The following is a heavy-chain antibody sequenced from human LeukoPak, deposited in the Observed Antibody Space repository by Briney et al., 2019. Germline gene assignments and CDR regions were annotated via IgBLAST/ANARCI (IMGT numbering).Heavy chain of an antibody. Sequence: ASVKVSCKASGHTSTTYAIHWVRQAPGQGLEWMGWINAGNGNIKYSQKFQGRVTTTGDTSASIAYMELSSLRSEDTAVYYCARVGTVTTYYYYGMDVWGQGTTVTVSS. J-gene: IGHJ6*02. V-gene: IGHV1-3*01. CDR1: GHTSTTYA. CDR3: ARVGTVTTYYYYGMDV. CDR2: INAGNGNI. D-gene: IGHD4-17*01.